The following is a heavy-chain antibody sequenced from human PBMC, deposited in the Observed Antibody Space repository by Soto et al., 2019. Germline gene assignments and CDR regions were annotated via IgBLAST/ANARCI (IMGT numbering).Heavy chain of an antibody. CDR3: ARGTFTVTTNFPIYGMDV. Sequence: QVQLVQSGAEVKKPGSSVKVSCKASGGTFSSYAISWVRHAPGQGLEWMGGIIPIFGTANYAQKFQGRVTITADESTSTAYMELSSLRSEDTAVYYCARGTFTVTTNFPIYGMDVWGQGTTVTVSS. CDR1: GGTFSSYA. CDR2: IIPIFGTA. V-gene: IGHV1-69*01. J-gene: IGHJ6*02. D-gene: IGHD4-17*01.